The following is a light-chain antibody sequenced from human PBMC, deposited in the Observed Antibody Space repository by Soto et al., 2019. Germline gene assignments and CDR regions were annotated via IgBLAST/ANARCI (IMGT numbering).Light chain of an antibody. CDR2: DVS. J-gene: IGLJ1*01. CDR1: SSDVVVYNY. CDR3: SSYTSSSALEGV. V-gene: IGLV2-14*01. Sequence: QSVLTQPASVSGSPGQSITISCTGTSSDVVVYNYVSWYQQHPGKAPKLMIYDVSNRPSGVSNRFSGSNSGNTASLTISGLQAEDEADYYCSSYTSSSALEGVFGTGTKVTVL.